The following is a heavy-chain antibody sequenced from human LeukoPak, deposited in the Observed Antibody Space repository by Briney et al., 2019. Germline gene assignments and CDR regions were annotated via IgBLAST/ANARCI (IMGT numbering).Heavy chain of an antibody. D-gene: IGHD5-24*01. Sequence: GGSLRLSCAASGFTVSSNYMSWVRQAPGKGLEWVSVIYSGGSTYYADYVKGRFTISRDNSKSTLYLQMNSLRAEDTAVYYCARGLLRDGYSVGAFDIWGQGTMVTVSS. CDR2: IYSGGST. CDR1: GFTVSSNY. J-gene: IGHJ3*02. V-gene: IGHV3-53*01. CDR3: ARGLLRDGYSVGAFDI.